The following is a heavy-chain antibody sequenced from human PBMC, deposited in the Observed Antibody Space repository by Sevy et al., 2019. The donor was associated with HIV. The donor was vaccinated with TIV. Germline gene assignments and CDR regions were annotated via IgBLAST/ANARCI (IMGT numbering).Heavy chain of an antibody. J-gene: IGHJ4*02. CDR2: ISSSSSYI. CDR1: GFTFSSYS. D-gene: IGHD2-2*01. Sequence: GGSLRLSCAASGFTFSSYSMNWVRQAPGKGLEWVSSISSSSSYIYYADSVKGRFTISRDNAKNSLYLQMNSLRAEDTAVYYCARVGCTSCYFVDYWGQGTLVTVSS. CDR3: ARVGCTSCYFVDY. V-gene: IGHV3-21*01.